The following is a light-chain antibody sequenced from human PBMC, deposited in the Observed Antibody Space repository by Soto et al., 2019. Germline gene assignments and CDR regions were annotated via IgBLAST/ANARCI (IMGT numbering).Light chain of an antibody. J-gene: IGKJ2*01. CDR3: QQYASNVAT. Sequence: DIPMTQSPSLLSASVGDRVTITCRASQDILNYLAWFQQKPGKAPKSLIYGASSLHSGVPSRFSGSGFGTDFSLTISSLQPEDFATYYCQQYASNVATFGQGTTLEV. V-gene: IGKV1-16*01. CDR1: QDILNY. CDR2: GAS.